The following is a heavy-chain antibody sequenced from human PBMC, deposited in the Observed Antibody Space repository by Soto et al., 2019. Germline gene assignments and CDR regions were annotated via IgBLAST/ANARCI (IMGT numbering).Heavy chain of an antibody. D-gene: IGHD2-15*01. CDR1: GFTFSNYS. J-gene: IGHJ4*02. CDR2: ISSSSSYI. V-gene: IGHV3-21*01. Sequence: EVQLVESGGGLVKPGGSLRLSCAASGFTFSNYSMNWVRQAPGKGLEWVSSISSSSSYIYYADSVKGRFTISRDNAKNSLYLQMNSLRAEDTAVYYCARAYCSGGSCYPEKDYFDYWGQGTLVTVSS. CDR3: ARAYCSGGSCYPEKDYFDY.